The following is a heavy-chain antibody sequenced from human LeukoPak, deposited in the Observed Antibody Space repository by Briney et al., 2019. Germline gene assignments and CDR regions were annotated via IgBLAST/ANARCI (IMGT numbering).Heavy chain of an antibody. J-gene: IGHJ4*02. D-gene: IGHD2-15*01. CDR3: ARDGACSGGSCYGYYFDY. Sequence: SETLSLTCTVSGGSISSSSYYWGWIRQPPGKGLEWIGSIYYSGSTNYNPSLKSRVTISVDTSKNQFSLKLSSVTAADTAVYYCARDGACSGGSCYGYYFDYWGQGTLVTVSS. V-gene: IGHV4-39*07. CDR2: IYYSGST. CDR1: GGSISSSSYY.